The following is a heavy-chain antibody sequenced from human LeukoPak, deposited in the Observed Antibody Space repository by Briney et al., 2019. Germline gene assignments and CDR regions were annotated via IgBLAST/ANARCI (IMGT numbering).Heavy chain of an antibody. V-gene: IGHV3-7*03. CDR2: IKQDGSEK. J-gene: IGHJ5*02. D-gene: IGHD3-10*01. CDR1: GFTFSSYW. CDR3: ARDAYYGPENWFDP. Sequence: GGSLRLSCAASGFTFSSYWMSWVRQAPGKGLEWVANIKQDGSEKYYVDSVKGRFTISRDNAKNSLYLQMSSLRAEDTAVYYCARDAYYGPENWFDPWGQGTLVTVSS.